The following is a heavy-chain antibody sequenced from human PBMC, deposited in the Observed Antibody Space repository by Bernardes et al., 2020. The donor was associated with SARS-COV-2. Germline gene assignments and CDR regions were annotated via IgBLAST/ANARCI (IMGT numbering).Heavy chain of an antibody. CDR1: GYFNSEYY. D-gene: IGHD3-16*01. V-gene: IGHV4-38-2*01. CDR3: TSDSTIMTRYDF. CDR2: ISHSGNT. J-gene: IGHJ4*02. Sequence: SETLSLTCAVSGYFNSEYYWGWIRQPPGKGLEWIGAISHSGNTFYNPSLKSRITISIDTSKNEFSLKMTSVTAADTAVYHCTSDSTIMTRYDFWGQGTLVRVSS.